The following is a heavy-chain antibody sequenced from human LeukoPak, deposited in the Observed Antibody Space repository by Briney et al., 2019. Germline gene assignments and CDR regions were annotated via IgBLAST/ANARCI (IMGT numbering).Heavy chain of an antibody. Sequence: PSETLSLTCAVSGGSVSSYYWSWIRQPPGKGLEWLGHIYFTGDTDYNPSLKSRVTISVDTSKNQFSLKLSSVTAADTAVYYCARDRVSYYYGSGSPYDAFDIWGQGTMVTISS. CDR2: IYFTGDT. CDR3: ARDRVSYYYGSGSPYDAFDI. D-gene: IGHD3-10*01. CDR1: GGSVSSYY. J-gene: IGHJ3*02. V-gene: IGHV4-59*02.